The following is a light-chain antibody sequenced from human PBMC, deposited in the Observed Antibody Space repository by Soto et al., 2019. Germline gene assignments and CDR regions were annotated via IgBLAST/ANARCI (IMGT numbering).Light chain of an antibody. J-gene: IGKJ5*01. CDR1: QSVSSSY. Sequence: IVFTQYPGTLSLSPGERATLSCRASQSVSSSYLAWYQQKPGQAPRLLIYSTSSRAAGIPDRFSGSGSGTDFTLTIRRLEPEDFAVYYCQQYGTSPITFGQGTRLEIK. CDR2: STS. V-gene: IGKV3-20*01. CDR3: QQYGTSPIT.